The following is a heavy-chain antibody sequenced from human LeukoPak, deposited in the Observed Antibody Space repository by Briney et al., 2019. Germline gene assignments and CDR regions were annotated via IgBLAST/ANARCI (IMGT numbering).Heavy chain of an antibody. V-gene: IGHV3-30*18. J-gene: IGHJ4*02. CDR1: GFTFSSYG. D-gene: IGHD2-15*01. CDR2: ISYDGSNK. CDR3: AKGGYCSGGSCYAFDY. Sequence: GRSLRLSCAASGFTFSSYGMHWVRQAPGKGLEWVAVISYDGSNKYYADSVEGRFTISRDNSKNTLYLQMNSLRAEDTAVYYCAKGGYCSGGSCYAFDYWGQGTLVTVSS.